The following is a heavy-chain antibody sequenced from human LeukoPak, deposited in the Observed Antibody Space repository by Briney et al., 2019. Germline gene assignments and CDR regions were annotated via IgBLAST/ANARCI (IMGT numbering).Heavy chain of an antibody. CDR1: VGTFSSYG. J-gene: IGHJ3*02. CDR3: AREVRLGIAVAGQGRDDAFDI. Sequence: SSVTVSCKGSVGTFSSYGITWVRQAPGQGLEWLGGIIPIFGTAHFAQNFQGRVTITADESTSTTYMELSSLRSEDTAVYSGAREVRLGIAVAGQGRDDAFDIWGQGTMVTVSS. CDR2: IIPIFGTA. D-gene: IGHD6-19*01. V-gene: IGHV1-69*13.